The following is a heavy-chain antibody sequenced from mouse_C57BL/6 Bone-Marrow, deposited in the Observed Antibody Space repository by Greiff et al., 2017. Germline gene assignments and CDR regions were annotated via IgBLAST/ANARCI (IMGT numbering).Heavy chain of an antibody. CDR2: IDPSDSYT. V-gene: IGHV1-69*01. Sequence: QVQLQQPGAELVMPGASVKLSCKASGYTFTSYWMHWVKQRPGQGLEWIGEIDPSDSYTNYNQKFKGKSTLTVDKSSSTAYMQLSSLTSEDSAVYYWARRRVTTVDWYFDVWGTGTTGTVSS. CDR3: ARRRVTTVDWYFDV. D-gene: IGHD1-1*01. CDR1: GYTFTSYW. J-gene: IGHJ1*03.